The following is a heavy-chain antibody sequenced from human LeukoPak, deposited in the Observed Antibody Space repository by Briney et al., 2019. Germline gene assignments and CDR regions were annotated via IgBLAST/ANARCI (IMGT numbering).Heavy chain of an antibody. CDR2: INTNTGNP. Sequence: ASVKVSCKASEYTFTNYGMNWVRQAPGQGLEWMGWINTNTGNPTYAQGFTGRFVFSLDTSVSTAYLQISSLKAEDTAVYYCAREVLYDSSGYSMIDYWGQGTLVTVSS. CDR1: EYTFTNYG. V-gene: IGHV7-4-1*02. D-gene: IGHD3-22*01. J-gene: IGHJ4*02. CDR3: AREVLYDSSGYSMIDY.